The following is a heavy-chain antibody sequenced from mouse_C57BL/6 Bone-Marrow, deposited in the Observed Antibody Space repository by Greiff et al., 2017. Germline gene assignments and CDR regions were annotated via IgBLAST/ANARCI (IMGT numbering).Heavy chain of an antibody. J-gene: IGHJ2*01. CDR2: IHPSARDT. V-gene: IGHV1-74*01. CDR1: GYTFTSSW. CDR3: EIFPS. Sequence: VQLQQPCAALAKPPASVRVSCNPSGYTFTSSWMHCVKQRPGHGLEWIGRIHPSARDTTYNQKFKGQATLTVDKSSSTAYIQLSSLPYEDYAVADCEIFPSWGQGTPPTVS.